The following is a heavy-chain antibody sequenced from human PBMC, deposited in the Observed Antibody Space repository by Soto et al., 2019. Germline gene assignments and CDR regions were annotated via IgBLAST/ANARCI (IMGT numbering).Heavy chain of an antibody. J-gene: IGHJ4*02. CDR2: TNYASKWSY. CDR3: AKVPRVVTAILGGYFDY. V-gene: IGHV6-1*01. D-gene: IGHD2-21*02. CDR1: GDSVSDSSVS. Sequence: SQTLSLTCAISGDSVSDSSVSWNWIRQSPSRGPEWLGRTNYASKWSYAYAESVRSRITINADTSKNTLYLQMNSLRAEDTAVYYCAKVPRVVTAILGGYFDYWGQGTLVTVSS.